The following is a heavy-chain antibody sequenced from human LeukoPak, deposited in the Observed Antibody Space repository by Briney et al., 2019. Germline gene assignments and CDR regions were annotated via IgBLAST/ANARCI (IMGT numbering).Heavy chain of an antibody. J-gene: IGHJ5*02. CDR2: IYPGDPDT. CDR1: GYSFTSYW. V-gene: IGHV5-51*01. D-gene: IGHD6-19*01. CDR3: ARLSRSSGWQSGFDP. Sequence: GESLKISCKGSGYSFTSYWIGWVRQMPGKGLEWMGIIYPGDPDTRYSPSFQGQVTISADKSISTAYLQWSSLKASDTAMYYCARLSRSSGWQSGFDPWGQGTLVTVSS.